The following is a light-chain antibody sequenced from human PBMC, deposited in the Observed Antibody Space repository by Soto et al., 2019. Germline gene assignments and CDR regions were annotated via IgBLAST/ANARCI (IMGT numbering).Light chain of an antibody. CDR1: QRISTY. V-gene: IGKV1-39*01. Sequence: DIQVTQSPSSLSASVGDSVTITCRASQRISTYLNWYQQKPGKAPKLLIYAASTLQSGVPSRFSGSGSGTDFTLTINSLQPEDFATYYCQQSYSTLSWTFGQGTKVDFK. J-gene: IGKJ1*01. CDR3: QQSYSTLSWT. CDR2: AAS.